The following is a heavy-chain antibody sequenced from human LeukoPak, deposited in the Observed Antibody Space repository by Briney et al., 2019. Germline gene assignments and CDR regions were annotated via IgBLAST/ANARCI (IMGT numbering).Heavy chain of an antibody. D-gene: IGHD6-19*01. CDR1: GFTFSSYW. J-gene: IGHJ4*02. CDR3: AREQSVAGNGIDY. CDR2: INSDGSST. Sequence: GSLRLSCAASGFTFSSYWMHWVRQAPGKGLVWVSRINSDGSSTSYADSVKGRFTISRDNAKNTLYLQMNSLRAEDTAVYYCAREQSVAGNGIDYWGQGTLVTVSS. V-gene: IGHV3-74*01.